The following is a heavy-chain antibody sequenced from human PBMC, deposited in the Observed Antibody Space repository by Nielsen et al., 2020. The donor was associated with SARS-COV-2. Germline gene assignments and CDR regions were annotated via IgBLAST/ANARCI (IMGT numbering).Heavy chain of an antibody. Sequence: GESLKISCAAAGFTFSNAWMNWVRQAPGKGLEWVGRIKSEADGGTTQYAAALKDRFTISRDDSRNTLYLQMNSLKTEDTAVYFCTTLRWAVGYFDFWGQGTLVTVSS. J-gene: IGHJ4*02. CDR2: IKSEADGGTT. V-gene: IGHV3-15*01. CDR1: GFTFSNAW. CDR3: TTLRWAVGYFDF. D-gene: IGHD2-2*03.